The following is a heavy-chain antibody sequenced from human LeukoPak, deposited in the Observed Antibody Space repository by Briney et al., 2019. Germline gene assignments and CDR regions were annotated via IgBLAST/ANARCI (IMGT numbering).Heavy chain of an antibody. D-gene: IGHD2-2*01. CDR1: GYTFTSYD. J-gene: IGHJ2*01. CDR2: MNPNSGNK. Sequence: ASVKVSCKASGYTFTSYDINWVRQATGQGLEWMGWMNPNSGNKGYAQKFQGRVTITRNTSISTDYMELSSLRTEDTAVYYCARGRYCSSTSCLDFDLWGRGTQVTVSS. CDR3: ARGRYCSSTSCLDFDL. V-gene: IGHV1-8*03.